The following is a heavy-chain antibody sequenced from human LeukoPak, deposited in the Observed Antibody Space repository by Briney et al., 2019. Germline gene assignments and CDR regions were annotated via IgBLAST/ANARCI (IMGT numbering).Heavy chain of an antibody. CDR2: IYSDSST. CDR1: GFSVSSNY. Sequence: GGSLRLSCAASGFSVSSNYMNWVRQAPGMGLEWVSVIYSDSSTYYADSVRGRFTISRHNSKNTLYLQMNSLRAEDTAVYYCAADGRKWELLPSLDYWGQGTLVTVSS. D-gene: IGHD1-26*01. V-gene: IGHV3-53*01. CDR3: AADGRKWELLPSLDY. J-gene: IGHJ4*02.